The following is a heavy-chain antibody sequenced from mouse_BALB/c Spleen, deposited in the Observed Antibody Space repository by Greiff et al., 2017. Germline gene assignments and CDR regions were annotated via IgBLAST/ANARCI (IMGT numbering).Heavy chain of an antibody. J-gene: IGHJ4*01. CDR3: ARALLTTAFAMDY. D-gene: IGHD1-2*01. CDR1: GFTFSSYA. Sequence: EVMLVESGGGLVKPGGSLKLSCAASGFTFSSYAMSWVRQTPEKRLEWVASISSGGSTYYPDSVKGRFTISRDNARNILYLQMSSLRSEDTAMYYCARALLTTAFAMDYWGQGTSVTVSS. CDR2: ISSGGST. V-gene: IGHV5-6-5*01.